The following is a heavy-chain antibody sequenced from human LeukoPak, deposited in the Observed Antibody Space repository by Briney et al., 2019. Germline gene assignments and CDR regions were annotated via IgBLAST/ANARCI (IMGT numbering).Heavy chain of an antibody. Sequence: ASVKVSCKASGYTFARYYIHWVRQAPGQGLEWMGIINPSGGSTRYAQKFQGRVTMTRDTSTSTVYMELGSLRSEDTAVYYCASLTYYYDSSGYPAGVPWGQGTLVTVSS. D-gene: IGHD3-22*01. J-gene: IGHJ5*02. CDR2: INPSGGST. CDR3: ASLTYYYDSSGYPAGVP. CDR1: GYTFARYY. V-gene: IGHV1-46*01.